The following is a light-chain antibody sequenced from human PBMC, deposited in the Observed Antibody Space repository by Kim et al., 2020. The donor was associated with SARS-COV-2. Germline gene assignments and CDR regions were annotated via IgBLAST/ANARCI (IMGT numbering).Light chain of an antibody. J-gene: IGKJ5*01. CDR3: QQYTGSPIT. CDR1: QSVRNGY. V-gene: IGKV3-20*01. Sequence: PGEGATLSCRASQSVRNGYLAWYQQKPGQAPRLLIYDASSRATGIPDRFSGSGSGTDFTLTISRLEPEDFAVYYCQQYTGSPITFGQGTRLEIK. CDR2: DAS.